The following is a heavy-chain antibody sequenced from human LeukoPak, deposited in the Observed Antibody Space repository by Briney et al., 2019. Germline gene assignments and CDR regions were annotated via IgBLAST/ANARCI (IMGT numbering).Heavy chain of an antibody. D-gene: IGHD3-10*01. CDR1: NGSISSSTYY. CDR3: ARHMGGGLDY. Sequence: SETLSLTCPVSNGSISSSTYYWGWIRQPPEKGLEWIGTIYYSGSTYYNPSLKSRFTISVDTSKNQSSLRLSSMTAADTAVYYCARHMGGGLDYWGQGTLVTVSS. V-gene: IGHV4-39*01. CDR2: IYYSGST. J-gene: IGHJ4*02.